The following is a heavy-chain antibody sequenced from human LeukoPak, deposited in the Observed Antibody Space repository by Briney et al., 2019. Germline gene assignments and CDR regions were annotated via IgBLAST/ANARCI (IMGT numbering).Heavy chain of an antibody. CDR3: ARDSGSGWYDWFDP. Sequence: KPSETLSLTCTVSGGSISSYYWSWIRQPAGKGLEWIGRIYTSGSTNYNPSLKSRVTMSVDTSKNQFSLKLSSVTAADTAVYYCARDSGSGWYDWFDPWGQGTLVTVSS. CDR2: IYTSGST. J-gene: IGHJ5*02. D-gene: IGHD6-19*01. V-gene: IGHV4-4*07. CDR1: GGSISSYY.